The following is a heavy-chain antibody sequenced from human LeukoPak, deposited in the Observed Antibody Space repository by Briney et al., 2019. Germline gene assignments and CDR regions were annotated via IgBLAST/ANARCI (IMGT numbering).Heavy chain of an antibody. CDR1: GGSFSGYY. CDR2: INHSGST. Sequence: PSETLSLTCAVYGGSFSGYYWSWIRQPPGKGLEWIGEINHSGSTNYNPSLKSRVTISVDTSKNQFSLKLSSVTAADTAVYYCARGGYCSSTSWPRRGKFDYWGQGTLVTVSS. J-gene: IGHJ4*02. CDR3: ARGGYCSSTSWPRRGKFDY. D-gene: IGHD2-2*01. V-gene: IGHV4-34*01.